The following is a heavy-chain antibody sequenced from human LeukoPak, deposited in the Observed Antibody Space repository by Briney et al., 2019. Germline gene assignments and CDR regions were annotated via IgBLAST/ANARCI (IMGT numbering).Heavy chain of an antibody. Sequence: SETLSPTCTVSGGSISSSNYYWGWIRQPPGKGLEWIGYIFNSGSTYYNPSLKSRVTILVDTSKNQFSLKLSSVTAADTAVYYCARDRHKLVDIVAGILDYWGQGTLVTVSS. CDR1: GGSISSSNYY. CDR2: IFNSGST. J-gene: IGHJ4*02. CDR3: ARDRHKLVDIVAGILDY. D-gene: IGHD5-12*01. V-gene: IGHV4-39*07.